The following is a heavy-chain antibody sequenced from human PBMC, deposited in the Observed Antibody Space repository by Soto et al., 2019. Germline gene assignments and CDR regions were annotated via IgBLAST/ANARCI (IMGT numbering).Heavy chain of an antibody. CDR1: GFTFSSYS. CDR2: ISSSSSTI. D-gene: IGHD2-2*01. CDR3: ARDPIVVVPAAKGSHGWFDP. V-gene: IGHV3-48*01. J-gene: IGHJ5*02. Sequence: GGSLRLSCAASGFTFSSYSMNWVRQAPGKGLEWVSYISSSSSTIYYADSVKGRFTISRDNAKNSLYLQMNSLRAEDTAAYYGARDPIVVVPAAKGSHGWFDPWGEGTLVTVSS.